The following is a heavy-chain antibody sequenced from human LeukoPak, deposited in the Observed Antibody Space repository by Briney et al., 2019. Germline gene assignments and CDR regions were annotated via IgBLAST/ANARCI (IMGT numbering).Heavy chain of an antibody. Sequence: SETLSLTCTVPGGSISSYYWSWIRQPPGKGLEWIGYIYTSGSTNYNPSFKSRVTISVDTSKNQFSLKLSSVTAADTAVYYCARSGSSTTPRLDYWGQGTLVTVSS. CDR2: IYTSGST. CDR1: GGSISSYY. CDR3: ARSGSSTTPRLDY. J-gene: IGHJ4*02. D-gene: IGHD2-2*01. V-gene: IGHV4-4*09.